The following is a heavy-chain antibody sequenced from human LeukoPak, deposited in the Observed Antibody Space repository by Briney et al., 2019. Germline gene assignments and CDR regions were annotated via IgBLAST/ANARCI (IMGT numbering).Heavy chain of an antibody. J-gene: IGHJ5*02. D-gene: IGHD2-8*01. CDR1: GFTFINAW. V-gene: IGHV3-15*01. CDR2: IKSKTDGGTT. Sequence: PGGSLRLSCEASGFTFINAWMSWVRQGPGKGREGGGHIKSKTDGGTTDYAAPVKGRVTISRDDSKNTLYLQMNNLKTEDTAVYYCTTDEWSWGQGTLVTVSP. CDR3: TTDEWS.